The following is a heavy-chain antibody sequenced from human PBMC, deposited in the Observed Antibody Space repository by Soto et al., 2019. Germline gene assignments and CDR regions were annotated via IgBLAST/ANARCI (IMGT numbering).Heavy chain of an antibody. J-gene: IGHJ4*02. D-gene: IGHD2-8*02. Sequence: HPGRTLRLSCAASGLPFTNYLMNWVRQTPGKGLMWVSRISPDGSDVGYADSVEGRFTVSRDNAKNTLYLQMHSLRAEDTAMYYCACWGHIVPVAPSDFDRWGQGTLVTVSS. CDR1: GLPFTNYL. V-gene: IGHV3-74*01. CDR2: ISPDGSDV. CDR3: ACWGHIVPVAPSDFDR.